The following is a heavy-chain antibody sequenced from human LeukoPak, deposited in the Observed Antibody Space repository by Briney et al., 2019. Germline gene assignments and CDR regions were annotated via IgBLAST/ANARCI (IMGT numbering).Heavy chain of an antibody. Sequence: SQTLSLTCAVSGGSISSGGYSWSWIRQPPGKGLEWIGSIYHSGSTYYNPSLKSRVTISLDRSKNHFSLNLSSVTAADTAAYYCAGSHYDYVWGSYRPFDYWGQGTLVTVSS. CDR1: GGSISSGGYS. J-gene: IGHJ4*02. D-gene: IGHD3-16*02. CDR2: IYHSGST. CDR3: AGSHYDYVWGSYRPFDY. V-gene: IGHV4-30-2*01.